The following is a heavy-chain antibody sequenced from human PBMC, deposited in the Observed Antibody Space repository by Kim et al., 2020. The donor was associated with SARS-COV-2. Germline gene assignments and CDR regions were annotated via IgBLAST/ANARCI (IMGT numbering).Heavy chain of an antibody. CDR1: GFTFSDYS. CDR2: IANSSDFT. Sequence: GGSLRLSCEASGFTFSDYSMTWIRQAPGKGLESISYIANSSDFTFYADSVKGRFTISRDNSKNSLYLQMNTLRVEDTAMYYCGRDFPYHFGSAAYYPGYFDIWGQGVLVTVSS. J-gene: IGHJ4*02. CDR3: GRDFPYHFGSAAYYPGYFDI. D-gene: IGHD3-3*02. V-gene: IGHV3-11*05.